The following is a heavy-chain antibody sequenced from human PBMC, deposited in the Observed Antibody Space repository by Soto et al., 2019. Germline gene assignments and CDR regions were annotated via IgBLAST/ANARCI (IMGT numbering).Heavy chain of an antibody. CDR3: ARRPAARHRRWFDP. V-gene: IGHV4-34*01. Sequence: PSETLSLTCAVYGGSFSGYYWSWIRQPPGKGLEWIGEINHSGSTNYNPSLKSQVTISVDTSKNQFPLKLSSVTAADTAVYYCARRPAARHRRWFDPWGQGTLVTVSS. D-gene: IGHD2-2*01. CDR1: GGSFSGYY. J-gene: IGHJ5*02. CDR2: INHSGST.